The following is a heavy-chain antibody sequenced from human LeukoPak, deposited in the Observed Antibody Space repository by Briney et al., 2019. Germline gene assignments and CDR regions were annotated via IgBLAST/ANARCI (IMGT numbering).Heavy chain of an antibody. V-gene: IGHV3-21*01. J-gene: IGHJ4*02. CDR3: ARGGDSGYVPFGY. D-gene: IGHD5-12*01. Sequence: PGGSLRLSCAASGFTFSSYSMNWVRQAPGKGLEWVSSISSSSSYIYYADSVKGRFTISRDNAKNSLYLQMNSLRAEDTAVYYCARGGDSGYVPFGYWGQGTLVTVSS. CDR1: GFTFSSYS. CDR2: ISSSSSYI.